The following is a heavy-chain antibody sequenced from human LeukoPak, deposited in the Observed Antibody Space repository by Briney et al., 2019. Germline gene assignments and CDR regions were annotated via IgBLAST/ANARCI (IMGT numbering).Heavy chain of an antibody. CDR1: GGSFSGYY. CDR3: ARGRYCSSTSCYGPNFDY. J-gene: IGHJ4*02. D-gene: IGHD2-2*01. V-gene: IGHV4-34*01. CDR2: INHSGST. Sequence: SETLSLTCAVYGGSFSGYYWSWIRQPPGKGLEWIGEINHSGSTNYNPSLKSRVTISVDTSKSQFSLELSSVTAADTAVYYCARGRYCSSTSCYGPNFDYWGQGTLVTVSS.